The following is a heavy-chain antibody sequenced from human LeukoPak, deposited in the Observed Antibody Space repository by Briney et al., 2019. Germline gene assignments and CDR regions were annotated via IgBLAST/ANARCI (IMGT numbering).Heavy chain of an antibody. CDR3: ARDPAYCVGDCYSGDDY. V-gene: IGHV4-39*07. D-gene: IGHD2-21*02. CDR1: GGSISSSSYY. CDR2: IYYSGSN. Sequence: SETLSLTCTVSGGSISSSSYYWDWIRQPPGKGLEWIGSIYYSGSNYYNPSLKSRVTISVDTSKNQFSLKLSSVTAADTAVYYCARDPAYCVGDCYSGDDYWGQGTLVTVSS. J-gene: IGHJ4*02.